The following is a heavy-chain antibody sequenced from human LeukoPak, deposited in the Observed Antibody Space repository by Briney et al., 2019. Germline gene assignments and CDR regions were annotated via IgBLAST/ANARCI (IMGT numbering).Heavy chain of an antibody. Sequence: PSETLSLTCTVSGGSVSSGSHYWSWLRQPPGKGLEWIGLISDSGSTNYNPSLKSRVIISVDTSKNQFSLKLTSVTAADTGVYFCARGRGYGYGVDYWGQGTLVTVSS. V-gene: IGHV4-61*01. CDR1: GGSVSSGSHY. CDR3: ARGRGYGYGVDY. D-gene: IGHD5-18*01. CDR2: ISDSGST. J-gene: IGHJ4*02.